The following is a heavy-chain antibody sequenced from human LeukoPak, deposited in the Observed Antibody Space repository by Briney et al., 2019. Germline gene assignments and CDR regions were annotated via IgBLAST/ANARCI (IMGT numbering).Heavy chain of an antibody. CDR2: IYSSGNT. CDR3: ARDPQGWVRFDS. J-gene: IGHJ4*02. D-gene: IGHD6-19*01. Sequence: SETLSLTCTVPGASISTYYWGWIRQPPGKGLEWIGYIYSSGNTNYNPSLKGRVTISVDTSKNQFSLKLSSVTAADTAMYYCARDPQGWVRFDSWGQGILVTVSS. CDR1: GASISTYY. V-gene: IGHV4-59*01.